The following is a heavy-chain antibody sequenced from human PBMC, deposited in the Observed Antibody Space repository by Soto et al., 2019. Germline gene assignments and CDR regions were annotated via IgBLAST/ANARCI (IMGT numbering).Heavy chain of an antibody. CDR3: AIGYSSKKVDY. CDR2: SSRSGSTI. D-gene: IGHD3-22*01. V-gene: IGHV3-48*03. Sequence: EVQLVESGGGVVQPGGSLRLSCAASGFSFSDYEMNWFRQAPGKGLEWVSYSSRSGSTIEYADSVKGRFTISRDYAKTSLYLQMNSLRVEDTSVYYCAIGYSSKKVDYWGQGPLVTVSS. J-gene: IGHJ4*02. CDR1: GFSFSDYE.